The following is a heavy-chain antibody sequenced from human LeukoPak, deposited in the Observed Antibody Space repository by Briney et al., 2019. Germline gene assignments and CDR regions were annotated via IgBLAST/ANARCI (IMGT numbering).Heavy chain of an antibody. CDR1: GFAFSDAW. Sequence: GGSLRLSCAASGFAFSDAWMNWVRQAPGKGLEWVAVISYDGSNEYYADSVKGRFTISRDNSKNTLYLQMNSLSVEDTAVYYCARVGYYASGPFSYFDYWGQGTLVTVSS. J-gene: IGHJ4*02. CDR3: ARVGYYASGPFSYFDY. D-gene: IGHD3-10*01. V-gene: IGHV3-30-3*01. CDR2: ISYDGSNE.